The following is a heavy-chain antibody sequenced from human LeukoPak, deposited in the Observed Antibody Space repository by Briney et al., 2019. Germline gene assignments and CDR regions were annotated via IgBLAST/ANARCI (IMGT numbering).Heavy chain of an antibody. CDR1: GFTFSSYG. J-gene: IGHJ4*02. CDR2: ISYDGTNK. CDR3: AKVGRYYYDSSGYFDY. D-gene: IGHD3-22*01. V-gene: IGHV3-30*18. Sequence: SVRSLRLSCAASGFTFSSYGMHWVRQAPGKGLEWVAVISYDGTNKYYADSVKGRFTISRDNSKNTLYLQMDSLRAEDTAVYYCAKVGRYYYDSSGYFDYWGQGTLVTVSS.